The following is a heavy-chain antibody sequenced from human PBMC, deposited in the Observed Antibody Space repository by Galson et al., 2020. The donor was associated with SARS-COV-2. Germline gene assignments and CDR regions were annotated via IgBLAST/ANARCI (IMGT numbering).Heavy chain of an antibody. Sequence: GGYLRLSCAASGFTVSSNYMSWVRQAPGKGLEWVSVIYSGGSTYYADSVKGRFTISRDNSKNTLYLQMNSLRAEDTAVYYCARLAASSPLEGVYYYYGMDVWGQGTTVTVSS. CDR2: IYSGGST. CDR3: ARLAASSPLEGVYYYYGMDV. V-gene: IGHV3-53*01. D-gene: IGHD6-13*01. CDR1: GFTVSSNY. J-gene: IGHJ6*02.